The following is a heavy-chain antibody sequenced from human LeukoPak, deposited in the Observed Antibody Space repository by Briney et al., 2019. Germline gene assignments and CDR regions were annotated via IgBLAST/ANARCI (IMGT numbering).Heavy chain of an antibody. J-gene: IGHJ4*02. V-gene: IGHV4-59*08. CDR1: GGSLNLHY. Sequence: PSETLSLTCTVSGGSLNLHYWTWIRQPPGKGLEWIGYIYYSGSTSYSPSLKSRVTISVDTSRNQFSLKLSSVTAADTAVYYCGRNLGYCSSTSCPVEYWGQGTLVTVSS. D-gene: IGHD2-2*01. CDR2: IYYSGST. CDR3: GRNLGYCSSTSCPVEY.